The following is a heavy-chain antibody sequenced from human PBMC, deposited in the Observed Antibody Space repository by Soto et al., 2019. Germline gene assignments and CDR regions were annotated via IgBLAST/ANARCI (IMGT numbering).Heavy chain of an antibody. J-gene: IGHJ6*02. CDR3: AKDLTIFGVVIRIFYGIDV. CDR2: ISGSGGST. Sequence: GGSLRLSCAASGFTFSSYAMSWVRQAPGKGLEWVSAISGSGGSTYYADSVKGRFTISRDNSKNTLYLQMNSLRAEDTAVYYCAKDLTIFGVVIRIFYGIDVWGQGTTVTVSS. CDR1: GFTFSSYA. V-gene: IGHV3-23*01. D-gene: IGHD3-3*01.